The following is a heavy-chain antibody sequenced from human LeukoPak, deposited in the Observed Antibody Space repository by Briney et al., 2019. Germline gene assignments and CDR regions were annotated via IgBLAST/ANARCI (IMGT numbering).Heavy chain of an antibody. D-gene: IGHD2-2*01. Sequence: GESLKISCKDSGYSFTSYWIGWVRQMPGKGLEWMGIIYPGDSDTRYSPSFQGQVTISADKSISTAYLQWSSLKASDTAMYYCARRARGVVVPDYYFDYWGQGTQVTVSS. CDR1: GYSFTSYW. V-gene: IGHV5-51*01. CDR2: IYPGDSDT. CDR3: ARRARGVVVPDYYFDY. J-gene: IGHJ4*02.